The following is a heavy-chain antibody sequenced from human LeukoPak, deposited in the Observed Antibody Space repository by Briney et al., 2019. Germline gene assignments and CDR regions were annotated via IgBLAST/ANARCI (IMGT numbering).Heavy chain of an antibody. Sequence: GGSLRLSCAASGFTFSSYSMNWVRQAPGKGLEWVSYISSSSSTIYYADSVKGRFTISRDNAKNSLYLQMNSLRAEDTAVYYCARAYYYGSGGLDYWGQGTLVTVPS. V-gene: IGHV3-48*01. CDR1: GFTFSSYS. CDR2: ISSSSSTI. J-gene: IGHJ4*02. CDR3: ARAYYYGSGGLDY. D-gene: IGHD3-10*01.